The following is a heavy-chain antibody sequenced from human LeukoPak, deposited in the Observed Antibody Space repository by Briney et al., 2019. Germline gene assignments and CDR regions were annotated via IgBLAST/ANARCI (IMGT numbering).Heavy chain of an antibody. V-gene: IGHV1-2*02. CDR1: GYTFTGYY. D-gene: IGHD3-22*01. CDR3: ARDYYDSSGYRSSFGTDV. Sequence: GASVKVSCKASGYTFTGYYMHWVRQAPGQGLEWMGWINPNSGGTNYAQKFQGRVTMTRDTSISTAYMELSRLRSDDTAVYYCARDYYDSSGYRSSFGTDVWGQGTTVTVSS. CDR2: INPNSGGT. J-gene: IGHJ6*02.